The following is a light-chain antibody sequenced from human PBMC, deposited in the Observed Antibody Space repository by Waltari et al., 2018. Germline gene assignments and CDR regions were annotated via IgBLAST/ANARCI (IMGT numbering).Light chain of an antibody. CDR3: AAWDDSLSGRV. V-gene: IGLV1-47*01. J-gene: IGLJ3*02. CDR1: RSNIGSHY. CDR2: RNN. Sequence: QSVLTQPHSASGTPGQRVTLSCSGSRSNIGSHYVYWYQQLPGTAPKLRIYRNNQRPSGVPDRFSGSKSGTSASLAISGLRSEDEADYYCAAWDDSLSGRVFGGGTKVTVL.